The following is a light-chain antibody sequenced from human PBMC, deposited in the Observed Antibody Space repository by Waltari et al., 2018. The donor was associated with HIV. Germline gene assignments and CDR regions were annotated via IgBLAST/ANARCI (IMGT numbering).Light chain of an antibody. J-gene: IGKJ2*01. CDR2: KAS. Sequence: IQMTQSPSILSASVGDRINITCRASQNVDSWLAWYQQRPGRAPKLLIYKASTLKYGVPARFSGSGSGTNFTLTINSLHPDDFATYYCQQYNSDFYTFGLGTRLDLK. CDR1: QNVDSW. V-gene: IGKV1-5*03. CDR3: QQYNSDFYT.